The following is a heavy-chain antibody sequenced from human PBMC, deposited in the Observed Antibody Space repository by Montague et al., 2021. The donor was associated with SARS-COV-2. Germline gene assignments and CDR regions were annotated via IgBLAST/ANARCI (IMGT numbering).Heavy chain of an antibody. D-gene: IGHD5-12*01. CDR2: IFYNGGA. Sequence: SETLSLTCTVSGGSISGGPYYWAWLRQPPGQGLEWIGSIFYNGGAYDNPSLESRVSISVGTSKKQLSLQLSSVTAADTAVYYCARTRGYDPLFDFWGQGTLVTVSS. J-gene: IGHJ4*02. V-gene: IGHV4-39*07. CDR1: GGSISGGPYY. CDR3: ARTRGYDPLFDF.